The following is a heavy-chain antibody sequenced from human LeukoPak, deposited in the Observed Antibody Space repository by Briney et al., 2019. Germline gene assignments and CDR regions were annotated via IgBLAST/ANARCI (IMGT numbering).Heavy chain of an antibody. CDR1: GYTFTSYY. Sequence: ASVKVSCKASGYTFTSYYMHWVRQAPGQGLEWMGIINPSGGGTSYAQKFQGRVTMTRDMSTSTVYMELSSLRSEDTAVYYCARGPMVRGVIFDYYYYMDVWGKGTTVTVSS. J-gene: IGHJ6*03. D-gene: IGHD3-10*01. CDR2: INPSGGGT. CDR3: ARGPMVRGVIFDYYYYMDV. V-gene: IGHV1-46*01.